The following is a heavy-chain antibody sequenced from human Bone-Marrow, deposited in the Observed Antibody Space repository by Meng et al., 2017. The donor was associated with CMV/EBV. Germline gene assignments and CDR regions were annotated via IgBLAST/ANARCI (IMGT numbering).Heavy chain of an antibody. Sequence: FNVSCYSMNWFRQAPGKGLEWVSSISSSSSYIYYADSVKGRFTISIDNAKNSLYLQMNSLRAEDTAVYYCARDPSSSGWYRAYFDSWGQGTLVTVSS. CDR3: ARDPSSSGWYRAYFDS. D-gene: IGHD6-13*01. CDR2: ISSSSSYI. V-gene: IGHV3-21*01. CDR1: FNVSCYS. J-gene: IGHJ4*02.